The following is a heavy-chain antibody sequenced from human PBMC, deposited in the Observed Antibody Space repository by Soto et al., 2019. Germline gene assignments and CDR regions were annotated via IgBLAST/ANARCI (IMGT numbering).Heavy chain of an antibody. Sequence: SVKVSCKASGGPYNSFAIIWVRQAPGQGLEWIGGIIPVFGTATYAQKFKGRVTITAEESTSTAYMELSSLTSEDTAVYYCARFLGGAGSYYDGQNYNYYNGMDVWGQRTTVTVS. J-gene: IGHJ6*02. D-gene: IGHD3-10*01. CDR2: IIPVFGTA. CDR1: GGPYNSFA. CDR3: ARFLGGAGSYYDGQNYNYYNGMDV. V-gene: IGHV1-69*01.